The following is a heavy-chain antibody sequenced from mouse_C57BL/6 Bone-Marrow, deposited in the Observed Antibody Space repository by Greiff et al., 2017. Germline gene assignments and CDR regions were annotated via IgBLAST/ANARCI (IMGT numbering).Heavy chain of an antibody. D-gene: IGHD2-4*01. J-gene: IGHJ3*01. V-gene: IGHV1-82*01. CDR3: ARGYYDYDGGAWFAN. CDR2: IYPGDGDT. CDR1: GYAFSSSW. Sequence: QVQLKESGPELVKPGASVKISCKASGYAFSSSWMNWVKQRPGKGLEWIGRIYPGDGDTNYNGKFKGKATLTADKSSSTAYMQLSSLTSEDSAVYFWARGYYDYDGGAWFANWGQGTLVTVSA.